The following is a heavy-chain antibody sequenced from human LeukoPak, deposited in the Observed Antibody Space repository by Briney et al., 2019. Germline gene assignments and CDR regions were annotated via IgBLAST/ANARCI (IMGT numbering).Heavy chain of an antibody. D-gene: IGHD3-9*01. CDR1: GGSISSSSYY. J-gene: IGHJ4*02. CDR3: ARVNPYYDILTGYFDY. V-gene: IGHV4-39*07. CDR2: IYYSGST. Sequence: SETLSLTRTVSGGSISSSSYYWGWHRQPPGTGLEWIGSIYYSGSTYYNPSLKSRVTISVDTSKNQFSLKLSSVTAADTAVYYCARVNPYYDILTGYFDYLGQGTLVTVSS.